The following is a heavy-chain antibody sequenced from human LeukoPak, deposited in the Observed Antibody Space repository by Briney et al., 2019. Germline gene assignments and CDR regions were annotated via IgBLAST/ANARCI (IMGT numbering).Heavy chain of an antibody. J-gene: IGHJ4*02. D-gene: IGHD3/OR15-3a*01. Sequence: GGSLRLSCAASGFTLSNYAMTWVRQAPGKGLEWVSAISGSGGSTYYADSVKGRFTISRDNSKNTLYLQMNSLRAEDTAVYYCAKGWTSYYFDYWGQGTLVTVSS. CDR1: GFTLSNYA. CDR2: ISGSGGST. V-gene: IGHV3-23*01. CDR3: AKGWTSYYFDY.